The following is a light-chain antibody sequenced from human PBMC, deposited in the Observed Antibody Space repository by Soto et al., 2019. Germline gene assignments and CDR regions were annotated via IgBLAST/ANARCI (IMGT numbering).Light chain of an antibody. CDR3: QQYHNWRSYT. J-gene: IGKJ2*01. CDR2: GAS. Sequence: EIVMTQSPATLSVSPGERATLSCRASQSVSTNLAWYQQKPGQAPRLLMYGASTRDTGIPATFSGSGSGTEFTPSISSLQAEDCADYDCQQYHNWRSYTCGQGTKLDIK. CDR1: QSVSTN. V-gene: IGKV3-15*01.